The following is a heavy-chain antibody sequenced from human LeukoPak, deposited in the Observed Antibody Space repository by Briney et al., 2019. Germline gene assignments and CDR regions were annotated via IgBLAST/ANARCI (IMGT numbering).Heavy chain of an antibody. CDR3: AELGITMIGGV. Sequence: PGGSLRLSCAASGFTFNDYGMHWVRQAPGKGLEWVTGLSWNSGGIGYADSVKGRFTTSRDNAKKSLYLQMNSLRAEDTAVYYCAELGITMIGGVWGKGTTVTISS. CDR1: GFTFNDYG. D-gene: IGHD3-10*02. J-gene: IGHJ6*04. V-gene: IGHV3-9*01. CDR2: LSWNSGGI.